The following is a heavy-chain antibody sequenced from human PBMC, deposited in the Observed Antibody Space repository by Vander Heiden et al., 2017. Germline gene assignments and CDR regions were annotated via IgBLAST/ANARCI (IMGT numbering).Heavy chain of an antibody. J-gene: IGHJ4*02. Sequence: QVQLVGAGGGVVQPGRSLRPACAASGFTFSSSGMYWVRQAPGKGLVWVAVIWYDGSNIYYADSLKGRFTISRDNSKNTLYLQMNSLRAEDTAVYYCARDPNYYDSSGYYVNWGQGTLVTVSS. D-gene: IGHD3-22*01. CDR1: GFTFSSSG. V-gene: IGHV3-33*01. CDR2: IWYDGSNI. CDR3: ARDPNYYDSSGYYVN.